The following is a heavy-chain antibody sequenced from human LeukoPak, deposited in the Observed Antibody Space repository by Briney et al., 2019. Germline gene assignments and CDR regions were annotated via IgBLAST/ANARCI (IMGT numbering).Heavy chain of an antibody. Sequence: SETLSLTCAVYGGSFSGYYWSWIRQPPGKGLEWIGEINHSGSTNYNPSLKSRVTVSVDTSKNQFSLKLSSVTAADTAVYYCARGRGVVTATYYYYYYMDVWGKGTTVTVSS. D-gene: IGHD2-21*02. CDR3: ARGRGVVTATYYYYYYMDV. J-gene: IGHJ6*03. CDR2: INHSGST. CDR1: GGSFSGYY. V-gene: IGHV4-34*01.